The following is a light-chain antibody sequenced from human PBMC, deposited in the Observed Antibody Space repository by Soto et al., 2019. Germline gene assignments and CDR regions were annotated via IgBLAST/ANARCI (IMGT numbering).Light chain of an antibody. J-gene: IGKJ1*01. CDR3: QQYNNWPQT. Sequence: ERVMTQSPVTLSVSPGESVTLSCRASQSVGTNLAWYQQKPGQAPSLLIYGVSTRDTGIPTRFSGSGSGRQFTLTISSLQSEDFAVYYCQQYNNWPQTFGQGTKVEIK. V-gene: IGKV3-15*01. CDR2: GVS. CDR1: QSVGTN.